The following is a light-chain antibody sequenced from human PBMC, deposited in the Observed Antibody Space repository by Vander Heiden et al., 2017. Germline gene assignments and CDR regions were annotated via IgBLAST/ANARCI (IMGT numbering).Light chain of an antibody. Sequence: DIVMTQSPDSLAVSLGERATINCKSSQSVFYTPNNKNFLAWYQQKPGQPPRLLIYWAFIRESGVPDRFSGSGSGTDFTLTISSLQSEDVAVYYCQQDDSTPLTFGGGTKVEIK. V-gene: IGKV4-1*01. CDR3: QQDDSTPLT. J-gene: IGKJ4*01. CDR1: QSVFYTPNNKNF. CDR2: WAF.